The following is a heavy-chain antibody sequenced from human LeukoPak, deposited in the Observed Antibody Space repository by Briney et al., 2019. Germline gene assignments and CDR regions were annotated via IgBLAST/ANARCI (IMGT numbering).Heavy chain of an antibody. D-gene: IGHD6-19*01. J-gene: IGHJ4*02. Sequence: SETLSLTCTVSGGSISSSSYYWGWIRQPPGKGLEWIGSIYYSGSTYYNPSLKSRVTISVDTSKNQFSLKLSSVTAADTAVYYCARETGMVVAGTHTGFDYWGQGTLVTVSS. CDR2: IYYSGST. V-gene: IGHV4-39*02. CDR1: GGSISSSSYY. CDR3: ARETGMVVAGTHTGFDY.